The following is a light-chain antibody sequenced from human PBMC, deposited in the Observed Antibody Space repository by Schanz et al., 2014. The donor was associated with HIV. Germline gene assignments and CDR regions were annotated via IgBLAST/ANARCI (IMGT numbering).Light chain of an antibody. CDR3: QQCVTYPYT. CDR1: QTIGRL. V-gene: IGKV1-5*03. J-gene: IGKJ2*01. Sequence: IQMTQSPSTVSASVGDRVTITCRASQTIGRLLAWYQQRPGRAPNLLIYQASSLETGVPSRFSGSGSGTSFTLTITSLQPDDFATYYCQQCVTYPYTFGQGTKLEIK. CDR2: QAS.